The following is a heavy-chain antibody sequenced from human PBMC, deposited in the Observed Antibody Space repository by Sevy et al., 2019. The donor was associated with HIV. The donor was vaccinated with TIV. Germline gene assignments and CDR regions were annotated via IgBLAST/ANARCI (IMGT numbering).Heavy chain of an antibody. Sequence: GGSLRLSCAASGFTFSSYWMHWVRQVPGKGLVWVSRINTDGSNTNYADSVKGGFTVSRDNAKNTLYLQMNSLGAEDTAVYYCARDPHYYTSRSPFDYWGQGILVTVSS. V-gene: IGHV3-74*01. CDR2: INTDGSNT. J-gene: IGHJ4*02. D-gene: IGHD3-10*01. CDR3: ARDPHYYTSRSPFDY. CDR1: GFTFSSYW.